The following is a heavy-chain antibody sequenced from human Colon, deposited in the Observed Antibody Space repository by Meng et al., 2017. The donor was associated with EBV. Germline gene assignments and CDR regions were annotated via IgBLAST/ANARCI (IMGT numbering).Heavy chain of an antibody. CDR3: ARDMTTVTNT. CDR1: GGSFSGYL. CDR2: INHRGST. D-gene: IGHD4-17*01. J-gene: IGHJ5*02. V-gene: IGHV4-34*01. Sequence: QVQLQQWGAGLLKPSETLSLTCAVYGGSFSGYLWTWIRHPPGQGLEWIGEINHRGSTNYNPSLKSRVTISVDTSKNQFSLKLSSVTAAETAVYYCARDMTTVTNTWGQGTLVTVSS.